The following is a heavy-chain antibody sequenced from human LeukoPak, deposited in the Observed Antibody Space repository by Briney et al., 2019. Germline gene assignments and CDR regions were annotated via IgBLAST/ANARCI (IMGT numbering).Heavy chain of an antibody. CDR2: INPNSGGT. Sequence: ASVKVSCKASGYTFTGYYMHWVRQAPGQGLEWMGWINPNSGGTNYAQKFQGRVTMTRDTSISTAYMELSRLRSDDTAVYYCARGRELRFLEWSNIHSWFDPWGQGTLVTVSS. J-gene: IGHJ5*02. D-gene: IGHD3-3*01. CDR3: ARGRELRFLEWSNIHSWFDP. CDR1: GYTFTGYY. V-gene: IGHV1-2*02.